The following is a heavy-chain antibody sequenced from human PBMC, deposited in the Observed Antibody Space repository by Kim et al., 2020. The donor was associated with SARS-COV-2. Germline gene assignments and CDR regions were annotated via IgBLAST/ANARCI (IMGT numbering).Heavy chain of an antibody. D-gene: IGHD6-19*01. J-gene: IGHJ6*01. Sequence: ASVKVSCKASGYTFTSYGISWVRQAPGQGLEWMGWISAYNGNTNYAQKLQGRVTMTTDTSTSTAYMELRSLRSDDTAVYYCARDRIGTIAVAGSYYYDGMGVWGRGTAGTVCS. CDR3: ARDRIGTIAVAGSYYYDGMGV. V-gene: IGHV1-18*01. CDR1: GYTFTSYG. CDR2: ISAYNGNT.